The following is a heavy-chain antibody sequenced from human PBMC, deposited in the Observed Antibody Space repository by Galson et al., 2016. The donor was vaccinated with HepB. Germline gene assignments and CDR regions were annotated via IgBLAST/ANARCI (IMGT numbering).Heavy chain of an antibody. CDR3: ATSKAAPGCD. CDR2: INPDGSYT. V-gene: IGHV3-7*03. CDR1: GLIFSSYW. D-gene: IGHD6-13*01. Sequence: SLRLSCAASGLIFSSYWMSWVRQAPGKGLEWVANINPDGSYTFYIDSVKGRFSISRDNTKTSVSLQMNSLIAEDTAVYYCATSKAAPGCDWGQGTLVTVSS. J-gene: IGHJ4*02.